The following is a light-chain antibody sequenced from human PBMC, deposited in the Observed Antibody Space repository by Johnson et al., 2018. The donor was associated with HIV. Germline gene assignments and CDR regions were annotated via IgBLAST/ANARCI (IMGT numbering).Light chain of an antibody. CDR1: SSNVGSSF. Sequence: QAVLTQPPSVSAAPGQTVTISCSGSSSNVGSSFVSWYRQVPGTAPKLLIYDNNKRPSGIPGRFSGSKSGPSATLGITGLQTGDEADYYCGTWDSSPTSYVFGPGTRV. J-gene: IGLJ1*01. V-gene: IGLV1-51*01. CDR3: GTWDSSPTSYV. CDR2: DNN.